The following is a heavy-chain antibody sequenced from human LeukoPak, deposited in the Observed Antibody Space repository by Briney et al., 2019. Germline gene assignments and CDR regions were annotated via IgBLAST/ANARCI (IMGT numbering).Heavy chain of an antibody. V-gene: IGHV4-59*01. CDR3: ARASGDYYVSFGY. D-gene: IGHD4-17*01. J-gene: IGHJ4*02. Sequence: PSETLSLTCTVSGGSISSYWWSWIRQSPGKGLEWIGYIYYSGTTNYNPSLRSRVTISVDTSKNQFSLKLSSVTAADTAVYYCARASGDYYVSFGYWGQGTLVTVSS. CDR1: GGSISSYW. CDR2: IYYSGTT.